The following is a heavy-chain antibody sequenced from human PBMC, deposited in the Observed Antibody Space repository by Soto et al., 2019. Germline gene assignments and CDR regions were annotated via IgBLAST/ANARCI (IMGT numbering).Heavy chain of an antibody. Sequence: SETLSLTCTVSGGSISSSSYYWGWIRQPPGKGLEWIGSIYHSGSTNYNPSLKSRVTISVDKSKNQFSLKLSSVTAADTAVYYCARAYYDFWSGSAPYYFDYWGQGTQVTVSS. J-gene: IGHJ4*02. CDR2: IYHSGST. D-gene: IGHD3-3*01. V-gene: IGHV4-39*07. CDR1: GGSISSSSYY. CDR3: ARAYYDFWSGSAPYYFDY.